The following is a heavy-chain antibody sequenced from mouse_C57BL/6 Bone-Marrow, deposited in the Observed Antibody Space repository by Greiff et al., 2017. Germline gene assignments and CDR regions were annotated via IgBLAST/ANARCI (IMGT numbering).Heavy chain of an antibody. D-gene: IGHD1-1*01. CDR2: ISGGGGNT. J-gene: IGHJ1*03. Sequence: EVHLVESGGGLVKPGGSLKLSCAASGFTFSSYTMSWVRQTPEKRLQWVAAISGGGGNTYYPDSVKGGFTISRDNDKNILYLQMSSLRSEDTALYYCSRQVTTVLATKYFDVWGTGTTVTVSS. V-gene: IGHV5-9*01. CDR3: SRQVTTVLATKYFDV. CDR1: GFTFSSYT.